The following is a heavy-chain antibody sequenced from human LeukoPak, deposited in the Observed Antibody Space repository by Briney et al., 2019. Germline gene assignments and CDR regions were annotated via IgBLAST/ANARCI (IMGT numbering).Heavy chain of an antibody. Sequence: SETLSLTCTVSGGSISSGGYYWSWIRQHPGKGLEWIGYTYYSGSTYYNPSLKSRVTISVDTSKNQFSLKLSSVTAADTAVYYCARATGRWFDPWGQGTLVTVSS. CDR2: TYYSGST. CDR3: ARATGRWFDP. V-gene: IGHV4-31*03. J-gene: IGHJ5*02. CDR1: GGSISSGGYY. D-gene: IGHD3-10*01.